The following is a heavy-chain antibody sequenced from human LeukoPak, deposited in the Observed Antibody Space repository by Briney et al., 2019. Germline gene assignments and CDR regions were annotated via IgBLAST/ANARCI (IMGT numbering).Heavy chain of an antibody. J-gene: IGHJ4*02. V-gene: IGHV4-39*01. CDR1: GDSISSGSYY. D-gene: IGHD2/OR15-2a*01. CDR3: ARHAPHENGNKRGFES. CDR2: IYHSGST. Sequence: PETLSLTCTVSGDSISSGSYYWGWIRQPPGKGLEWIASIYHSGSTYYNPSLKSRVTISVDTSKNHLSLMLNSMSAADTAVYYCARHAPHENGNKRGFESWGQGTLVTVSS.